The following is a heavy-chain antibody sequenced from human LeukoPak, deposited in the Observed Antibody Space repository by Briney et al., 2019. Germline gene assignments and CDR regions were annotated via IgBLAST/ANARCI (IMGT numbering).Heavy chain of an antibody. CDR3: ARGYSSSPNWFDP. CDR2: LYSTGNT. D-gene: IGHD6-13*01. CDR1: GFTVSNNF. J-gene: IGHJ5*02. Sequence: PGGSLRLSCAASGFTVSNNFMSWVRQAPGKGLEWVSVLYSTGNTYYADSVKGRFTISRDNSKNTLYLQMNSLRAEDTAVYYCARGYSSSPNWFDPWGQGTLVTVSS. V-gene: IGHV3-53*01.